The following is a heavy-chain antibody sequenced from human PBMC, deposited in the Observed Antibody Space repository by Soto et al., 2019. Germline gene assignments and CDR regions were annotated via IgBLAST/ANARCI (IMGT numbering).Heavy chain of an antibody. D-gene: IGHD3-3*01. CDR1: GGSVSSESHY. Sequence: QVQLQESGPGLVKPSETLSLTCTVSGGSVSSESHYWSWIRQTPGKGLEWIGYIYYTGSTHYNPSLQSRVTMPADRSRGQVSRRLRSVTRAETAVYECARYQYELRSGSDYSAMGVWGPGTKVTVYS. CDR2: IYYTGST. V-gene: IGHV4-61*01. CDR3: ARYQYELRSGSDYSAMGV. J-gene: IGHJ6*02.